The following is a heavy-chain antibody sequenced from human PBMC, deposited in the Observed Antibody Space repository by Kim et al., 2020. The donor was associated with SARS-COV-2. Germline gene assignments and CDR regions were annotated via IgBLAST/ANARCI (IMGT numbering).Heavy chain of an antibody. CDR2: IIPLFGTA. D-gene: IGHD1-26*01. Sequence: SVKVSCKASGGTFSSYAISWVRQAPGQGLEWLGGIIPLFGTANYAQKFQGRVTITAGESTSTAYMELSSLRSEDTAVYYCAPYPHSGAFRLDWYFDLWGRGTLVTVSS. J-gene: IGHJ2*01. CDR3: APYPHSGAFRLDWYFDL. CDR1: GGTFSSYA. V-gene: IGHV1-69*13.